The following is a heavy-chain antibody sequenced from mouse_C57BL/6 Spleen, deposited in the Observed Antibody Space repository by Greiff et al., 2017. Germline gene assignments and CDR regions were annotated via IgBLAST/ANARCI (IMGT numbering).Heavy chain of an antibody. CDR1: GFTFSSYA. Sequence: EVKLVESGGGLVKPGGSLKLSCAASGFTFSSYAMSWVRQTPEKRLEWVATISDGGSYTYYPDNVKGRFTISRDNAKNNLYLQMSHLKSEDTAMYYCAREGEDFAYWGQGTLVTVSA. J-gene: IGHJ3*01. V-gene: IGHV5-4*01. CDR2: ISDGGSYT. CDR3: AREGEDFAY.